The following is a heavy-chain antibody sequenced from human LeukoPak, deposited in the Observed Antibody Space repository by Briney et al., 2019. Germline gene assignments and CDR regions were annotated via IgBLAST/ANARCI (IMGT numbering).Heavy chain of an antibody. V-gene: IGHV4-61*01. Sequence: SETLSLTCTVSGGSVSSGSYYWSWIRQPPGKGLEWIGYIYYSGSTNYNPSLKSRVTISVDTSKNQFSLKLSSVTAADTAVYYCARGGAARLRFRNWGQGTLVTVSS. D-gene: IGHD6-6*01. CDR3: ARGGAARLRFRN. CDR1: GGSVSSGSYY. CDR2: IYYSGST. J-gene: IGHJ1*01.